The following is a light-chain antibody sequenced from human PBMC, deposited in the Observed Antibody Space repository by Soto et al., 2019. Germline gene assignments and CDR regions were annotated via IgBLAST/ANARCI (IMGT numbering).Light chain of an antibody. CDR1: QSVSSW. CDR2: DAS. CDR3: QQYNSYWTS. Sequence: DIQMTQSPSTLSASVGDRVTITCRASQSVSSWLAWYQQKPGKAPKLLIYDASILESGVPSKFSGSGSGTEFTLTISSLQPDDFATYYCQQYNSYWTSFGQGTKVDIK. J-gene: IGKJ1*01. V-gene: IGKV1-5*01.